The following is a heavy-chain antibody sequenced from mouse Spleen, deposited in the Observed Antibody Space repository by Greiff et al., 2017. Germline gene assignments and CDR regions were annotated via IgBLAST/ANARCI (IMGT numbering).Heavy chain of an antibody. Sequence: QVQLKESGAELVRPGASVKLSCKASGYTFTDYYINWVKQRPGQGLEWIARIYPGSGNTYYNEKFKGKATLTAEKSSSTAYMQLSSLTSEDSAVYFCAREGDSSGSFDYWGQGTTLTVSS. CDR2: IYPGSGNT. CDR1: GYTFTDYY. V-gene: IGHV1-76*01. CDR3: AREGDSSGSFDY. D-gene: IGHD3-2*02. J-gene: IGHJ2*01.